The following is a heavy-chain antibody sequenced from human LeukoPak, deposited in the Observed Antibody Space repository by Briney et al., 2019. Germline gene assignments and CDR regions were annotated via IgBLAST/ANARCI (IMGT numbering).Heavy chain of an antibody. CDR2: IKSKTDGGTT. Sequence: PGGSLRLSCAASGFTFSNAWMSWVRQAPGKGLEWVGRIKSKTDGGTTDYAAPVKGRFTISRDDSKNTLYLQMNSLKTEDTAVYYCTSTEKWLVLWDYYGMDVWGQGTTVTVSS. CDR3: TSTEKWLVLWDYYGMDV. D-gene: IGHD6-19*01. CDR1: GFTFSNAW. J-gene: IGHJ6*02. V-gene: IGHV3-15*01.